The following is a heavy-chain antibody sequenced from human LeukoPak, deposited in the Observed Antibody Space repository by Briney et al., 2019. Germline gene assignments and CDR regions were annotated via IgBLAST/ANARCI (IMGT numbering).Heavy chain of an antibody. CDR1: GGSFSGYY. CDR3: ARGSIQLWLRHYYYYMDV. V-gene: IGHV4-59*10. J-gene: IGHJ6*03. Sequence: SETLSLTCAVYGGSFSGYYWSWIRQPPGKGLGWIGRIYTSGSTNYNPSLKSRVTMSVDTSKNQFSLKLSSVTAADTAVYYCARGSIQLWLRHYYYYMDVWGKGTTVTVSS. CDR2: IYTSGST. D-gene: IGHD5-18*01.